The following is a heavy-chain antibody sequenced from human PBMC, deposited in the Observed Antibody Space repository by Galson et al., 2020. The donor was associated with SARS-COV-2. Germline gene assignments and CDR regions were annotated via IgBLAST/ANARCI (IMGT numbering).Heavy chain of an antibody. CDR1: GGTFSSYA. V-gene: IGHV1-69*05. CDR2: IIPIFGTA. J-gene: IGHJ6*03. CDR3: AWSIYQGGSYYYYMDV. Sequence: ASVKVSCKASGGTFSSYAISWVRQAPGQGLEWMGGIIPIFGTANYAQKFQGRVTITTDESTSTAYMELSSLRSEDTAVDYCAWSIYQGGSYYYYMDVWGKGTTVTVSS. D-gene: IGHD2-2*01.